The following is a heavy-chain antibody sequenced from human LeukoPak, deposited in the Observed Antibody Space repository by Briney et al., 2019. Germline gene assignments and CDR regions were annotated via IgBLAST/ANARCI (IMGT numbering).Heavy chain of an antibody. V-gene: IGHV3-11*04. Sequence: GGSLRLSCAASGFTFSDYYMSWIRRAPGKGLEWVSYISSSGSTIYYADSVKGRFTISRDNAKNSLYLQMNSLRAEDTAVYYCARDLRYYDSSGLIWGQGTMVTVSS. CDR1: GFTFSDYY. D-gene: IGHD3-22*01. CDR3: ARDLRYYDSSGLI. J-gene: IGHJ3*02. CDR2: ISSSGSTI.